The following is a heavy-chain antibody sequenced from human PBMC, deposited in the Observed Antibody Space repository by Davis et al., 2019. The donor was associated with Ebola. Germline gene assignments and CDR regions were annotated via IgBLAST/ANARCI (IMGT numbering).Heavy chain of an antibody. V-gene: IGHV1-8*01. CDR1: GYTFTSYA. J-gene: IGHJ6*02. CDR2: MNPNSGNT. D-gene: IGHD6-19*01. Sequence: ASVKVSCKASGYTFTSYAINWVRQAPGQGLEWMGWMNPNSGNTGYAQKFQGRVTMTRNTSTSTAYMELSSLESGDTAVYYCARDSSGWYTRTYYYYGMDVWGQGTTVTVSS. CDR3: ARDSSGWYTRTYYYYGMDV.